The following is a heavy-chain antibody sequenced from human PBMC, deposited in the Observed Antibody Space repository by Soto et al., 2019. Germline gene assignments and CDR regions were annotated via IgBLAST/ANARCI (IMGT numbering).Heavy chain of an antibody. CDR2: IYAGGNT. J-gene: IGHJ4*02. Sequence: EGSLRVSCAASGFSVSSNYMSWVRQAPGKGLEWVSVIYAGGNTHYADSVEGRFTISRDNSNNMLYLQMNSLRAEDTAVYYCVREKVTMIVGFYYFDYWGQGTRVTVSS. D-gene: IGHD3-22*01. V-gene: IGHV3-66*01. CDR1: GFSVSSNY. CDR3: VREKVTMIVGFYYFDY.